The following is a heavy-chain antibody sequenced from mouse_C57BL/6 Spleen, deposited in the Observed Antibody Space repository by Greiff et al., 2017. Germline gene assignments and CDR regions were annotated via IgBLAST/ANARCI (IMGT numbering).Heavy chain of an antibody. CDR3: VKHYAHGGFAY. CDR2: IHPNSGST. CDR1: GYTFTSYW. J-gene: IGHJ3*01. D-gene: IGHD1-1*01. Sequence: QVQLQQPGAELVKPGASVKLSCKASGYTFTSYWMHWVKQRPGQGLEWIGMIHPNSGSTNYNEKFKSKATLTVDKSSSTAYMQLSSLTSEDSAVYYCVKHYAHGGFAYWGQGTLVTVSA. V-gene: IGHV1-64*01.